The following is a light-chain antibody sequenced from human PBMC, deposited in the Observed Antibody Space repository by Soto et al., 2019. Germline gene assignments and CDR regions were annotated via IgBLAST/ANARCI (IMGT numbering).Light chain of an antibody. V-gene: IGLV1-40*01. CDR1: SSNIGAHYD. CDR2: GDN. Sequence: SLLRQPPTECGSPGQRINSSCTGSSSNIGAHYDVHWYRQLPGAAPKLLLYGDNNRPSGVPDRFSGSKSGTSASLAITGLQAXDEADYYCQSYDSSLNRVFGTGTKVTVL. CDR3: QSYDSSLNRV. J-gene: IGLJ1*01.